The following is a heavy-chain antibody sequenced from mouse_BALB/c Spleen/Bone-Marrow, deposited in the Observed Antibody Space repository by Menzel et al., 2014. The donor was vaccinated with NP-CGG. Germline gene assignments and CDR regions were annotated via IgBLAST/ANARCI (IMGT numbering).Heavy chain of an antibody. CDR3: ARRGYYYGSSYVDY. D-gene: IGHD1-1*01. CDR1: GYASSSYW. V-gene: IGHV1-80*01. J-gene: IGHJ2*01. CDR2: IYPGDGDT. Sequence: QVQLQQSGAELVGPGSSVKISCKASGYASSSYWMNWVKQRPGQGLEWIGQIYPGDGDTNYNGKFKGKATLTADKSSSTAYMQLSSLTSEDSAVYFCARRGYYYGSSYVDYWGQGTTLTVSS.